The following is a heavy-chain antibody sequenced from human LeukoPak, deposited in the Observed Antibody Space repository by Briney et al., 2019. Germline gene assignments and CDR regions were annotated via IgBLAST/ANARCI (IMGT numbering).Heavy chain of an antibody. D-gene: IGHD2-2*02. CDR2: ISWNSGSI. J-gene: IGHJ3*02. V-gene: IGHV3-9*01. Sequence: RTGGSLRLSCAASGFTFDDYAMHWVRQAPGKGLEWVSGISWNSGSIGYADSVKGRFTISRDNAKNSLYLQMNSLRAEDTAVYYCARGGEYCTSTTCYKPHDACDIWGRGTMVTVSS. CDR1: GFTFDDYA. CDR3: ARGGEYCTSTTCYKPHDACDI.